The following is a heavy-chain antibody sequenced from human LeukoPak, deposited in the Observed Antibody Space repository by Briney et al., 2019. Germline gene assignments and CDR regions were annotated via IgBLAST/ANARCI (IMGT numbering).Heavy chain of an antibody. V-gene: IGHV3-23*01. J-gene: IGHJ4*02. CDR3: AKCPHGWYGGENLDY. Sequence: GGSLRLSCAASGFTFSSAWMTWVRQAPGKGLGWVSAISGSGGSTYYADSVKGRFTISRDNSKNTLYLQMNSLRAEDTAVYYCAKCPHGWYGGENLDYWGQGTLVTVSS. D-gene: IGHD6-19*01. CDR2: ISGSGGST. CDR1: GFTFSSA.